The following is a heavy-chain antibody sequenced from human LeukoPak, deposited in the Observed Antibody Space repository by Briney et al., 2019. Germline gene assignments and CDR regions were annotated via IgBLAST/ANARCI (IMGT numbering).Heavy chain of an antibody. CDR2: ITSSGGT. Sequence: GRSLRLSCAASGYTFSSYGMHWVRQAPGRGLEWVSAITSSGGTYYIPSVRGRFIVSRDNSRNTLYLQMNGLTAEDTAIYYCAKEDYRDHTTGFDSWGQGILVTVSS. CDR1: GYTFSSYG. CDR3: AKEDYRDHTTGFDS. D-gene: IGHD4-17*01. J-gene: IGHJ5*01. V-gene: IGHV3-23*01.